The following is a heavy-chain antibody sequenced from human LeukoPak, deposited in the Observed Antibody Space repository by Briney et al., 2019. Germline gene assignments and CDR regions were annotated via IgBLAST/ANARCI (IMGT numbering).Heavy chain of an antibody. V-gene: IGHV1-58*02. CDR3: AAEGLDNGDSFYGMDV. D-gene: IGHD4-17*01. Sequence: SLKVSCKASGLTFSSSAMQWVRQTRGQRLEWIGWIVVGSGTINYAQTFQERVTITRDKSTSTAYMELSSLRSDDTAVYYCAAEGLDNGDSFYGMDVWGQGTTVTVS. CDR1: GLTFSSSA. CDR2: IVVGSGTI. J-gene: IGHJ6*02.